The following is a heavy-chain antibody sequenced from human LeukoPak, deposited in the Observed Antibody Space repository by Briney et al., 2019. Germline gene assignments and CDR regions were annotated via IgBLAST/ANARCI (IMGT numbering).Heavy chain of an antibody. CDR3: ARDGTEATILRTGDEGIDY. J-gene: IGHJ4*02. Sequence: GASVTVSCKASGYTFTSYAMHWVRQAPGQRLEWMGWINAGNGNTKYSQKFQGRVTITRDTSASTAYMELSSLRSEDTAVYYCARDGTEATILRTGDEGIDYWGQGTLVTVSS. CDR2: INAGNGNT. V-gene: IGHV1-3*01. CDR1: GYTFTSYA. D-gene: IGHD5-12*01.